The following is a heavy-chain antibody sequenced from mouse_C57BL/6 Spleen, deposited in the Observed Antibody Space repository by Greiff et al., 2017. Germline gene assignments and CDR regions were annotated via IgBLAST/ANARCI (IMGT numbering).Heavy chain of an antibody. CDR1: GYTFTSYW. CDR3: ARSHYGSSGGAMDY. J-gene: IGHJ4*01. D-gene: IGHD1-1*01. CDR2: IYPGSGST. V-gene: IGHV1-55*01. Sequence: VQLQQPGAELVKPGASVKMSCKASGYTFTSYWITWVKQRPGQGLEWIGDIYPGSGSTNYNEKFKSKATLTVDASSSTAYMQLSSLTSEDSAVYCWARSHYGSSGGAMDYWGQGTSVTVSS.